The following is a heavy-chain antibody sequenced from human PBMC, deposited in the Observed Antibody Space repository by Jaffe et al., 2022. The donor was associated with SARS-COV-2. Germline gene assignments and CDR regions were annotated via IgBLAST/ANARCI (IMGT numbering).Heavy chain of an antibody. D-gene: IGHD3-22*01. Sequence: EVQLVESGGGLVQPGGSLRLSCAASGFTFSRYWMHWVRQVPGKGLVWVSRINTDGSSTSYAGSVQGRFTISRDNAKNTLYLQMNSLRAEDTAVYYCARVGDSTGYAENFDNWGQGTLVTVSS. CDR2: INTDGSST. CDR3: ARVGDSTGYAENFDN. CDR1: GFTFSRYW. J-gene: IGHJ4*02. V-gene: IGHV3-74*01.